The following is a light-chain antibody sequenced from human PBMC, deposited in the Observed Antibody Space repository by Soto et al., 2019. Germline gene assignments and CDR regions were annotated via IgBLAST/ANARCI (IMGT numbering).Light chain of an antibody. CDR1: QSVSSY. J-gene: IGKJ2*01. CDR2: DAS. V-gene: IGKV3-11*01. Sequence: EIVLTQSPATLPLSPGERATLSCRASQSVSSYLAWYQQKPGQAPRLLIYDASNRATGIPARFSGSGSGTDFTLNISSLEPEDFAVYYCQQRSNWPPYTFGQGTKLEIK. CDR3: QQRSNWPPYT.